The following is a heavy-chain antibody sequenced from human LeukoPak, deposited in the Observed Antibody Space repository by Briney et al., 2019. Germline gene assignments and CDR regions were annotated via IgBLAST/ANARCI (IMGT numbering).Heavy chain of an antibody. CDR2: TYYTRST. CDR3: AGGAVVATSIFDY. Sequence: PSETLSLTCTVSGGSISSSSYYWGWIRQPPGKGLEWIGSTYYTRSTYYNPSLKSRVTISVDTSKNQFSLKLSSVTAADTAVYYCAGGAVVATSIFDYWGQGTLVTVSS. J-gene: IGHJ4*02. CDR1: GGSISSSSYY. V-gene: IGHV4-39*01. D-gene: IGHD5-12*01.